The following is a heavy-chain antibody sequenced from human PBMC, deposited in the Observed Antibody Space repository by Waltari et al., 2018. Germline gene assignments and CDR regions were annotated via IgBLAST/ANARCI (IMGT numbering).Heavy chain of an antibody. J-gene: IGHJ4*02. CDR1: GFTFSSYS. Sequence: EVQLVESGGGLVKPGGSLRLSCAASGFTFSSYSMNWVRQAPGKGLEWVSSISSSSSYIYYADSVKGRFTISRDNAKNSLYLQMNSLRAEDTAVYYCARGARGGYYFDYWGQGTLVTVSS. V-gene: IGHV3-21*01. CDR2: ISSSSSYI. D-gene: IGHD3-10*01. CDR3: ARGARGGYYFDY.